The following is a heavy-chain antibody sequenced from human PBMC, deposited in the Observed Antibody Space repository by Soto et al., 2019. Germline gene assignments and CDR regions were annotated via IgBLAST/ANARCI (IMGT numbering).Heavy chain of an antibody. CDR2: IYHSGST. Sequence: SETLSLTCAVSGGSISSGGYSWSWIRQPPGKGLERIGYIYHSGSTYYNPSLKSRVTISVDRSKNQFSLKLSSVTAADTAVYYCARVIEVSGTMVRGVTRWLDPWGQGTLVTASS. D-gene: IGHD3-10*01. CDR3: ARVIEVSGTMVRGVTRWLDP. CDR1: GGSISSGGYS. J-gene: IGHJ5*02. V-gene: IGHV4-30-2*01.